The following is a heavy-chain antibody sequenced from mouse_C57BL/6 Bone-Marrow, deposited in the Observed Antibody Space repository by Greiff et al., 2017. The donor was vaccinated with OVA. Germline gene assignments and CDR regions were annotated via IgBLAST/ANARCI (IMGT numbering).Heavy chain of an antibody. Sequence: ESGPGILQSSQTLSLTCSFSGFSLSTSGMGVSWIRQPSGKGLEWLAHIYWDDDKCYNPSLKSRLTIPKDTSRNQVFLKSTSVDTADTATYYSARRGNYGSSYLYWYFDVWGTGTTVTVSS. CDR1: GFSLSTSGMG. J-gene: IGHJ1*03. CDR3: ARRGNYGSSYLYWYFDV. V-gene: IGHV8-12*01. CDR2: IYWDDDK. D-gene: IGHD1-1*01.